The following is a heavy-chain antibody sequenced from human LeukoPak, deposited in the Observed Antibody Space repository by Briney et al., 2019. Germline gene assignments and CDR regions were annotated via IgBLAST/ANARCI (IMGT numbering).Heavy chain of an antibody. Sequence: ASVKVSCKASGYTFTSYYMHWVRQAPGQGLEWMGWMNPNSGNTGYAQKFQGRVTMTRNTSISTAYMELSSLRSEDTAVYYCARDPYYGSGPRYGMDVWGRGTTVTVSS. CDR1: GYTFTSYY. CDR3: ARDPYYGSGPRYGMDV. V-gene: IGHV1-8*02. J-gene: IGHJ6*02. CDR2: MNPNSGNT. D-gene: IGHD3-10*01.